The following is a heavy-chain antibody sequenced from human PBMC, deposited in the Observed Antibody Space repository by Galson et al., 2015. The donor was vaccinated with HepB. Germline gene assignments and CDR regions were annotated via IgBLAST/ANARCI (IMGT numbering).Heavy chain of an antibody. CDR1: GFTFSSYA. J-gene: IGHJ6*02. D-gene: IGHD6-13*01. CDR2: ISYDGSNK. V-gene: IGHV3-30*04. CDR3: ARDVLSSSWYTFNYYYYGMDV. Sequence: SLRLSCAASGFTFSSYAMHWVRQAPGKGLEWVAVISYDGSNKYYADSVKGRFTISRDNSKNTLYLQMNSLRAEDTAVYYCARDVLSSSWYTFNYYYYGMDVWGQGTTVTVSS.